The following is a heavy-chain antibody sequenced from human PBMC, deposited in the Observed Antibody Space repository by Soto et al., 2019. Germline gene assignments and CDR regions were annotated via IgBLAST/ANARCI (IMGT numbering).Heavy chain of an antibody. CDR2: ISAYNGDT. CDR1: GYTFSNYG. Sequence: ASVKVSCKTSGYTFSNYGSNWVRQAPGQGLEWMGWISAYNGDTNYAQKFQTRVTMTTDKSTDTAYMDLRSLTSDDTAIYYCARAGAAPYYYYGLDVWGQGTAVTVSS. D-gene: IGHD3-10*01. V-gene: IGHV1-18*01. CDR3: ARAGAAPYYYYGLDV. J-gene: IGHJ6*02.